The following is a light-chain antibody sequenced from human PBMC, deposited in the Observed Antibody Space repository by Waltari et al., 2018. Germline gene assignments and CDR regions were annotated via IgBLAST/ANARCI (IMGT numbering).Light chain of an antibody. V-gene: IGKV3-15*01. CDR2: DTS. Sequence: EIVMTQSPVTLSVSPGERATLPCRASQSISTNLAWYQQRPGQGPRLLIYDTSTRATGIPVKFSGSGSGTEFTLTISDLQPEDFAVYYCQQYNNWPPLYTFGQGTKLDIK. CDR1: QSISTN. CDR3: QQYNNWPPLYT. J-gene: IGKJ2*01.